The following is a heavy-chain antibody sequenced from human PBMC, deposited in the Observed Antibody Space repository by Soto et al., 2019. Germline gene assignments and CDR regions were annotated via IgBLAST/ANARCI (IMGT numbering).Heavy chain of an antibody. CDR1: GYTFTMYS. D-gene: IGHD3-16*01. Sequence: ASVKVSCKASGYTFTMYSVHWVRQAPGQRLEWMGYINAGNGNTKYLQKFQGRVTFARDTSANTVDMELSSLSSEDTAMYYCARPGIMITSGSNDAFQVWGQGTMVTVSS. J-gene: IGHJ3*01. V-gene: IGHV1-3*01. CDR2: INAGNGNT. CDR3: ARPGIMITSGSNDAFQV.